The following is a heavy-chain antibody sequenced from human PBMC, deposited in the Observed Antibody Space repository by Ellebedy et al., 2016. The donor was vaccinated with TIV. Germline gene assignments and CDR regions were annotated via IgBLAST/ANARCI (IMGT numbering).Heavy chain of an antibody. V-gene: IGHV3-15*07. D-gene: IGHD2-15*01. Sequence: GESLKISXQASGFNISHAYMNWVRRAPGKGLEWVGRIKSKTGGGTTDYVAAVKGRFTISRDDSKNTLYLQMNSLKTDDTAVYFCMTLYFVEVTATRGWGQGTQVTVSS. CDR3: MTLYFVEVTATRG. CDR1: GFNISHAY. J-gene: IGHJ4*02. CDR2: IKSKTGGGTT.